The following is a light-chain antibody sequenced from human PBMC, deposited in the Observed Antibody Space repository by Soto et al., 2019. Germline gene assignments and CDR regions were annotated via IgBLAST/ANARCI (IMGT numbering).Light chain of an antibody. Sequence: EIVLTQSPGSVSLSPGERATFSCRASETVKKNSLAWYQQKPGQAPRLLIYGASRRATGIPDSFSGSGSETDFILTISRLEPDNSAVYYCQQYAISPLTFGGGTKVEI. J-gene: IGKJ4*01. CDR1: ETVKKNS. V-gene: IGKV3-20*01. CDR2: GAS. CDR3: QQYAISPLT.